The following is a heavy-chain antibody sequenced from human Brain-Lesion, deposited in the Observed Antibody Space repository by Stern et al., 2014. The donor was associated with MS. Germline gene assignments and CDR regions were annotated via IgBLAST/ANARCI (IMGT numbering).Heavy chain of an antibody. CDR1: GFSLSNAAMG. J-gene: IGHJ4*02. D-gene: IGHD2-15*01. CDR3: ARMREYCSGGICFAGYYDS. CDR2: IFSTGET. V-gene: IGHV2-26*01. Sequence: QVTLKESGPGLVKPSQTLTLTCSVSGFSLSNAAMGLSWIRPPPGKALECLAHIFSTGETTSHPSLTTRLTISKDTYRNQVGLTLNNMDPVDTAAYYCARMREYCSGGICFAGYYDSWGQGTLVTVSS.